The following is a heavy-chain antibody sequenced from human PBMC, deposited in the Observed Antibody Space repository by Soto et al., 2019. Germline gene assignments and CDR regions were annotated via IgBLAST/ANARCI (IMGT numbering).Heavy chain of an antibody. CDR2: ISAYNGNT. Sequence: ASVKVSCKASGYTFTSYGISWVRQAPGQGLEWMGWISAYNGNTNYAQKLQGRVTMTTDTSTSTAYMELNSLRAEDTAVYYCAREGDYYGSGSLDYWGQGTLVTVSS. D-gene: IGHD3-10*01. V-gene: IGHV1-18*01. CDR3: AREGDYYGSGSLDY. J-gene: IGHJ4*02. CDR1: GYTFTSYG.